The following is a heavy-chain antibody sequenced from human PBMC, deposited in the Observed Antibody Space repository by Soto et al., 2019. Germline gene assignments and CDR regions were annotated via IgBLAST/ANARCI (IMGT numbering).Heavy chain of an antibody. CDR1: CGSISSSNW. V-gene: IGHV4-4*02. CDR2: IYHSGST. CDR3: ARAYSSSSVSSEYYFDY. D-gene: IGHD6-6*01. Sequence: SETLSLTCAVSCGSISSSNWWSWVRQPPGKGLEWIGEIYHSGSTNYNPSLKSRVTISVDKSKNQFSLKLSSVTAADTAVYYCARAYSSSSVSSEYYFDYWGQGTLVTVSS. J-gene: IGHJ4*02.